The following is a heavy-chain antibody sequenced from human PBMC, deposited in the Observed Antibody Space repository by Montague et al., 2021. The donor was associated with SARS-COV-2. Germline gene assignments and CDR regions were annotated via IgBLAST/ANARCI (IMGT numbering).Heavy chain of an antibody. V-gene: IGHV3-9*01. D-gene: IGHD5-24*01. Sequence: SLRLSCAASGFTFNDSAMHWVRQAPGKGLEWVSGISWNSGNIAYADSVKGRFSISRDNAKNSLYLQMKGLRAEDTALYYCASAQDSYSPPDYWGQGTLVTVSS. J-gene: IGHJ4*02. CDR2: ISWNSGNI. CDR1: GFTFNDSA. CDR3: ASAQDSYSPPDY.